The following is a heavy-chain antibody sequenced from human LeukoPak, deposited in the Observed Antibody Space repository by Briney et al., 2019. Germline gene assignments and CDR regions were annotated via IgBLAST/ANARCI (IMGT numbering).Heavy chain of an antibody. CDR3: ARDVWEMATTPHFDY. V-gene: IGHV1-69*05. D-gene: IGHD5-24*01. CDR1: GGTFGSYA. J-gene: IGHJ4*02. CDR2: IIPIFGTA. Sequence: SVKVSCKASGGTFGSYAISWVRQAPGQGLEWMGRIIPIFGTANYAQKFQGRVTITTDESTSTAYMELSSLRSEDTAVYYCARDVWEMATTPHFDYWGQGTLVTVSS.